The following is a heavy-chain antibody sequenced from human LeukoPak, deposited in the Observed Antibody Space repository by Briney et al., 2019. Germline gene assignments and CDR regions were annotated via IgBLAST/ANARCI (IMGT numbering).Heavy chain of an antibody. CDR1: GGSISSNSYY. V-gene: IGHV4-39*01. J-gene: IGHJ4*02. D-gene: IGHD6-13*01. CDR2: IYYSGST. CDR3: ARRRIAAAGTEVEDFDY. Sequence: KSSETLSLTCTVSGGSISSNSYYWGWIRQPPGKGLEWIGSIYYSGSTYYNPSLKSRVTISVDTSKNQFSLKLSSVTAADTAVYYCARRRIAAAGTEVEDFDYWGQGTLVTVSS.